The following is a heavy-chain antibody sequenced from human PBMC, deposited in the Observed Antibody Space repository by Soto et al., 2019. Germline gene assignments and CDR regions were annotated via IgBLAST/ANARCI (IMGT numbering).Heavy chain of an antibody. CDR3: ARGRIAAAGTGYYYYGMDV. J-gene: IGHJ6*02. D-gene: IGHD6-13*01. CDR2: IIPIFGTA. V-gene: IGHV1-69*06. Sequence: GASVKVSCKASGGTFSSYAISWVRQAPGQGLEWIGGIIPIFGTANYAQKFQGRVTITADKSTSTAYMELSSLRSEDTAVYYCARGRIAAAGTGYYYYGMDVWGQGTTVTVSS. CDR1: GGTFSSYA.